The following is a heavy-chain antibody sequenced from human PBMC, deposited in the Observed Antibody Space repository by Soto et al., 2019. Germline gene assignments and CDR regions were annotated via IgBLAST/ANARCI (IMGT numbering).Heavy chain of an antibody. D-gene: IGHD3-3*01. V-gene: IGHV4-30-2*01. J-gene: IGHJ4*02. CDR1: GGSISRGGYS. Sequence: PSETLSLTCAVSGGSISRGGYSWSWIRQPPGKGLERIGYIYHSGSTYYNPSLKSRVTISVDRSKNQFSLKLSSVTAADTAVYYCARARGHYDFWSGYSQYYLDYWGPGTLVTVSS. CDR2: IYHSGST. CDR3: ARARGHYDFWSGYSQYYLDY.